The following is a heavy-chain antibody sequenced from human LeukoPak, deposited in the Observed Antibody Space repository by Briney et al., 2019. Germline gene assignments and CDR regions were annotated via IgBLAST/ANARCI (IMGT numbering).Heavy chain of an antibody. Sequence: SETLSLTCAVYGGSFSGYYWSWIRQPPGKGLEWIGEINHSGSTNYNPSLRDRVTMSIDRSKNQFSLRLTSVTAADTAVYYCARTFNHQFEYWGQGTLVTVSA. CDR2: INHSGST. J-gene: IGHJ4*02. CDR1: GGSFSGYY. D-gene: IGHD1-14*01. CDR3: ARTFNHQFEY. V-gene: IGHV4-34*01.